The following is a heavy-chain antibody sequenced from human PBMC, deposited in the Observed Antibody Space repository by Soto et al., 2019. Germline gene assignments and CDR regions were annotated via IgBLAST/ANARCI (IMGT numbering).Heavy chain of an antibody. CDR2: IYYSGST. J-gene: IGHJ6*02. Sequence: TSETLSLTCTVSGGSISSYYWSWIRQPPGKGLEWIGYIYYSGSTNYNPSLKSRVTISVDTSKNQFSLKLSSVTAADTAVYYCARYRAEYCSSTSCYIYYGMDVWGQGTTVTVSS. CDR3: ARYRAEYCSSTSCYIYYGMDV. D-gene: IGHD2-2*02. V-gene: IGHV4-59*01. CDR1: GGSISSYY.